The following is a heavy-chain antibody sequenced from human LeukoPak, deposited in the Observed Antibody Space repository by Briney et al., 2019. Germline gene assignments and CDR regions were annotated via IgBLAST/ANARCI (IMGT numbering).Heavy chain of an antibody. CDR1: GYTFTGYY. D-gene: IGHD3-10*01. CDR2: INPNSGGT. V-gene: IGHV1-2*02. J-gene: IGHJ5*02. CDR3: AREESWVRGVNS. Sequence: ASVKVSCKASGYTFTGYYIHWVRQAPGQGLEWMGWINPNSGGTNYTQKFQGRVTMTRDTSISTAYTEVSRLRSDDTAVYYCAREESWVRGVNSWGQGTLVTVSS.